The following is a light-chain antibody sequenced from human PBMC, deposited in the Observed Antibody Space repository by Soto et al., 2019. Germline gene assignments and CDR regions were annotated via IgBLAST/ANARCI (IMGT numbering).Light chain of an antibody. V-gene: IGKV1-39*01. J-gene: IGKJ2*01. CDR1: QSVSSS. CDR3: QQSHSFPYT. Sequence: DIQMTQSPSSLSASVGDRVIITCRASQSVSSSLNWYQQKPGKAPNLLIYAASSLQSGVPSRFSGSQAGTHFTLTISSLQPEDIAPYYCQQSHSFPYTFGQGPNLEI. CDR2: AAS.